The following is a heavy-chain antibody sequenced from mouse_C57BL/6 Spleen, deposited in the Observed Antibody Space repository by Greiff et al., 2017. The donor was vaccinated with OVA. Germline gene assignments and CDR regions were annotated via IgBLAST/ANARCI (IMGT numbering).Heavy chain of an antibody. CDR2: ISSGGDYI. V-gene: IGHV5-9-1*02. Sequence: EVQLQQSGEGLVKPGGSLKLSCAASGFTFSSYAMSWVRQTPEKRLEWVAYISSGGDYIYYADTVKGRFTIARDNARNTLYLQMSSLKSEDTAMYYCTRVYGSSYDYAMDYWGQGTSVTVSS. CDR3: TRVYGSSYDYAMDY. CDR1: GFTFSSYA. J-gene: IGHJ4*01. D-gene: IGHD1-1*01.